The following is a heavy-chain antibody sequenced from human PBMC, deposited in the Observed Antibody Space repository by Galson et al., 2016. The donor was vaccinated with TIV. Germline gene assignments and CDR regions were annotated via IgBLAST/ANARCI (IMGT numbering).Heavy chain of an antibody. CDR3: GRERINGGNFGY. D-gene: IGHD2/OR15-2a*01. V-gene: IGHV1-46*03. Sequence: SVKVPCKGSGYTFTSYYIHWVRQAPGQGLEWMGRINPSGGDATYAQKFQGRVILTRDTSTSTIYMDLSSLTSDDTAVYFCGRERINGGNFGYWGQGTLVTVSS. CDR1: GYTFTSYY. J-gene: IGHJ4*02. CDR2: INPSGGDA.